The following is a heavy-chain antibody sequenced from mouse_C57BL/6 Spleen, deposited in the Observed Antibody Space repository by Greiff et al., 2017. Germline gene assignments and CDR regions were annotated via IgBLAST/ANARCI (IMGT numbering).Heavy chain of an antibody. V-gene: IGHV1-64*01. J-gene: IGHJ1*03. CDR2: IHPNSGST. CDR3: ARWDYYGSSYEYFDV. Sequence: VQLQQPGAELVKPGASVKLSCKASGYTFTSYWMHWVKQRPGQGLEWIGMIHPNSGSTNYNEKFKSKATLTVDKSSSTAYMQLSSLTSEDSAVYYCARWDYYGSSYEYFDVWGTGTTVTVSS. CDR1: GYTFTSYW. D-gene: IGHD1-1*01.